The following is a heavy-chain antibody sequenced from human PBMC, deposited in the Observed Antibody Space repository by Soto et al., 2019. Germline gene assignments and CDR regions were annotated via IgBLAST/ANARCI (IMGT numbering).Heavy chain of an antibody. D-gene: IGHD3-10*01. CDR1: GFTFSSYG. J-gene: IGHJ6*02. Sequence: QVQLVESGGGVVQPGRSLRLSCAASGFTFSSYGMHWVRQAPGKGLEWVAVIWYDGSNKYYADSVKGRFTISRDNSKNTLYLKMNSLRAEDTAVYYCAREDVTMVRGVPYYYYGMDVWGQGTTVTVSS. V-gene: IGHV3-33*01. CDR3: AREDVTMVRGVPYYYYGMDV. CDR2: IWYDGSNK.